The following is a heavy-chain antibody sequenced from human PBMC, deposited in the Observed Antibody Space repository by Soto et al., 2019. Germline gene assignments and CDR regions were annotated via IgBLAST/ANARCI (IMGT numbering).Heavy chain of an antibody. CDR1: GGTFSSYT. CDR3: ARDWGNDILTQYYYYGMDV. J-gene: IGHJ6*02. D-gene: IGHD3-9*01. Sequence: QVQLVQSGAEVKKPGSSVKVSCKASGGTFSSYTISWVRQAPGQGLEWMGRIIPILGIANYAKKFQGRVTITADKSTSTAYMELSSLRSEDTAVYYCARDWGNDILTQYYYYGMDVWGQGTTVTVSS. CDR2: IIPILGIA. V-gene: IGHV1-69*08.